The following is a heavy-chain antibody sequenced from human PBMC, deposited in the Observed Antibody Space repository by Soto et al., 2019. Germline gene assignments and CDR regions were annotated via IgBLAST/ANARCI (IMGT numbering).Heavy chain of an antibody. CDR2: SYRGDSET. Sequence: GASLRISCTGAGYSFTSYWIGWLRPMPGKGLEWTRSSYRGDSETRYSPSFQGQSTISAGTSSSTTNLQWSSLKAPYTAMYYCARRGGATGFNCFDSWGQGTLVTVSS. V-gene: IGHV5-51*01. D-gene: IGHD1-26*01. J-gene: IGHJ5*01. CDR1: GYSFTSYW. CDR3: ARRGGATGFNCFDS.